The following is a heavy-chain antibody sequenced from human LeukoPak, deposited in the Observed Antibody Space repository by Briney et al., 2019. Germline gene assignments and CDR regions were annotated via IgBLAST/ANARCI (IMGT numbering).Heavy chain of an antibody. CDR1: GGSFSGYY. V-gene: IGHV4-34*01. CDR2: INHSGST. J-gene: IGHJ1*01. Sequence: PSETLSLTCAVYGGSFSGYYWSWIRQPPGKGLEWIGEINHSGSTNYNPSLKSRVTISVDTSKNQFSLKLSSVTAADTAVYYCARGPPQGYFDWFQYFQHWGQGTLVTVSS. D-gene: IGHD3-9*01. CDR3: ARGPPQGYFDWFQYFQH.